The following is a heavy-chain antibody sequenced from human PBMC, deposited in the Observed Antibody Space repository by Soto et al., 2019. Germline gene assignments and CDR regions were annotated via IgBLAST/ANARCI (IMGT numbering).Heavy chain of an antibody. Sequence: QVQLQQWGAGLLKPSETLSLTCAVYGGSFSGYYWSWIRQPPGKGLEWIGEINHSGSTNYNPSLKSRVTISVATSKNQFSLKLSSVTAADTAVYYCARGRGSGSYRYYYYYMDVWGKGTTVTVSS. CDR1: GGSFSGYY. D-gene: IGHD3-10*01. J-gene: IGHJ6*03. CDR3: ARGRGSGSYRYYYYYMDV. V-gene: IGHV4-34*01. CDR2: INHSGST.